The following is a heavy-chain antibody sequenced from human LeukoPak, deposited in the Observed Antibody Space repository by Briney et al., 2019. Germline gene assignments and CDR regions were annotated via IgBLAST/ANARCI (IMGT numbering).Heavy chain of an antibody. D-gene: IGHD3-22*01. J-gene: IGHJ4*02. V-gene: IGHV7-4-1*02. CDR1: GYTFTSYA. Sequence: ASVKVSCKASGYTFTSYAMNWVRQAPGQGLEWMGWINTNTGNPTYAQGFTGRFVFSLDTSVSTAYLQISSLKAEDTAVYYCAREDYYDSSGYQGGPYYFDYWGQGTLVTVS. CDR2: INTNTGNP. CDR3: AREDYYDSSGYQGGPYYFDY.